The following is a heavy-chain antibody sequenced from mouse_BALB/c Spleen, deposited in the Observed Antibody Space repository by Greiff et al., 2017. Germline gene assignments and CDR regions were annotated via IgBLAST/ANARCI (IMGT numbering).Heavy chain of an antibody. D-gene: IGHD3-1*01. V-gene: IGHV1S81*02. Sequence: QVQLKQPGAELVKPGASVKLSCKASGYTFTSYWMHWVKQRPEQGLEWIGEINPSNGRTNYNEKFKSKATLTVDKSSSTAYMQLSSLTSEDSAVYYCARSQFPYYFDYWGQGTTLTVSS. CDR1: GYTFTSYW. CDR3: ARSQFPYYFDY. CDR2: INPSNGRT. J-gene: IGHJ2*01.